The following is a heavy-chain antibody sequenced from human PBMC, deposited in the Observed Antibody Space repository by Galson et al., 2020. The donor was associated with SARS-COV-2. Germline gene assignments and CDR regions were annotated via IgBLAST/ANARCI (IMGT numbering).Heavy chain of an antibody. J-gene: IGHJ4*02. CDR2: IDDSGTT. D-gene: IGHD1-26*01. Sequence: SESLSLTCTVARGSISNHYWSWIRQPPGKGLEWIGYIDDSGTTNFNPSLKSRVTISLDPPKNQFSLKVNSVTAADTAVYYCAKLAEGRRSSEDYWGQGTRVTVSS. CDR1: RGSISNHY. V-gene: IGHV4-59*08. CDR3: AKLAEGRRSSEDY.